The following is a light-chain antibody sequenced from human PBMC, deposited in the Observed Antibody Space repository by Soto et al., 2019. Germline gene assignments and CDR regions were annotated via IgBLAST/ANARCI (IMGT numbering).Light chain of an antibody. J-gene: IGLJ2*01. Sequence: SVLTQPASVSGSPGQSITISCTGTSSDVGSYNLVSWYQQHPGKAPKLMIYEVSKRPSGVSNRFSGSKSGNTASLTISGLQAEDEADYYCCSYAGSSTPFGGGTKLTVL. CDR2: EVS. CDR3: CSYAGSSTP. CDR1: SSDVGSYNL. V-gene: IGLV2-23*02.